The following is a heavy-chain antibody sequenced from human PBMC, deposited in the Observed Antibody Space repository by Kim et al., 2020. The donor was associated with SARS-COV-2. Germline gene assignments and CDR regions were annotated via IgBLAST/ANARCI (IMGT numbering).Heavy chain of an antibody. Sequence: YNPSLKSRVSISVDTSKHQFSLKLSSVTAADTAVYYCARGYGSGSYYSGYWGQGTLVTVSS. CDR3: ARGYGSGSYYSGY. D-gene: IGHD3-10*01. J-gene: IGHJ4*02. V-gene: IGHV4-34*01.